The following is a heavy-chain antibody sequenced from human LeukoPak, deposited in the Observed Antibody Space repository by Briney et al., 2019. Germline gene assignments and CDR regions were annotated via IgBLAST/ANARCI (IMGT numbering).Heavy chain of an antibody. V-gene: IGHV4-59*08. Sequence: PSETLSLTCTVSGGSISSYYWSWIRQPPGKGLEWIGYIYYSGSTNYNPSLKSRVTISVDTSKNQFSLKLSSVTAADTAVYYCASTRMVATIGVFDYWGQGTLVTVSS. J-gene: IGHJ4*02. CDR2: IYYSGST. CDR3: ASTRMVATIGVFDY. D-gene: IGHD5-12*01. CDR1: GGSISSYY.